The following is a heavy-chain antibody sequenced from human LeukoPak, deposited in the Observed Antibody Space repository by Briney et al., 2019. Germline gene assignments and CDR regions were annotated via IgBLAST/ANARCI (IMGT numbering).Heavy chain of an antibody. J-gene: IGHJ4*02. Sequence: PGRSLRLSCAAPGFTFSSYAMHWVRQAPGKGLEWVAVISYDGSNKYYADSVKGRFTISRDNSKNTLYLQMNSLRAEDTAVYYCARDLPRNYYGSGSYYTGGGYWGQGTLVTVSS. CDR1: GFTFSSYA. V-gene: IGHV3-30*04. CDR2: ISYDGSNK. CDR3: ARDLPRNYYGSGSYYTGGGY. D-gene: IGHD3-10*01.